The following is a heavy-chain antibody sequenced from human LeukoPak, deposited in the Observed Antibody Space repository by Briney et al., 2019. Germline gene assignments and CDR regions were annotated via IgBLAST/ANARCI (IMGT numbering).Heavy chain of an antibody. CDR1: GFTFSSYA. D-gene: IGHD4-23*01. V-gene: IGHV3-30-3*01. Sequence: GGSLRLSCAASGFTFSSYAMHWVRQAPGKGLEWVAVISYDGSNKYYADSVKGRFTISRDNSKNTLYLQMNSLRAEDTAVYYCARAGYGGNSGADIWGQGTMVTVSS. CDR2: ISYDGSNK. J-gene: IGHJ3*02. CDR3: ARAGYGGNSGADI.